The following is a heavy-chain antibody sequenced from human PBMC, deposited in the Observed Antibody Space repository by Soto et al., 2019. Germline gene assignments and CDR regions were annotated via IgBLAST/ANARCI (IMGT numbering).Heavy chain of an antibody. J-gene: IGHJ6*03. D-gene: IGHD2-21*01. CDR1: GFTFSSYI. V-gene: IGHV3-48*01. Sequence: GGSLRLSCAASGFTFSSYIMNWVRQAPGKGLEWVSYISSSSRTIYYADSVKGRFTISRDNAKNSLYLQMNSLRAEDTAVYYCARVMNYYYYYMDVWGKGTTVTVSS. CDR2: ISSSSRTI. CDR3: ARVMNYYYYYMDV.